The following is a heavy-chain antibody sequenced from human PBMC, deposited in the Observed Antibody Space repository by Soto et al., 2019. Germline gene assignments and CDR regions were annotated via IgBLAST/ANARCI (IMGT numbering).Heavy chain of an antibody. Sequence: PGGSLRLSCAASGFTFSSYAMSWVRQAPGKGLEWVSAISGSGGSTYYADSVKGRFTISRDNSKNTLYLQMNSLRAEDTAVYYCAKDIEGYLVQFYFDYWGQGTLVTVSS. V-gene: IGHV3-23*01. CDR1: GFTFSSYA. CDR2: ISGSGGST. J-gene: IGHJ4*02. D-gene: IGHD5-12*01. CDR3: AKDIEGYLVQFYFDY.